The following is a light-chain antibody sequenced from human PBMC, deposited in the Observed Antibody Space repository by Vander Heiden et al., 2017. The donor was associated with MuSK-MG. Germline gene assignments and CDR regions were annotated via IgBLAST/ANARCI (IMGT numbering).Light chain of an antibody. Sequence: EIVLTQSPATVSLSPGERATLSCRASQSVSSYLAWYQQKPGQAPRLLIYDSSNRATGIPARFSGSGSGTDFTLTISSRDPEDFALYYCQQRSSWPPYTFGQGTKVEIK. V-gene: IGKV3-11*01. CDR3: QQRSSWPPYT. J-gene: IGKJ2*01. CDR1: QSVSSY. CDR2: DSS.